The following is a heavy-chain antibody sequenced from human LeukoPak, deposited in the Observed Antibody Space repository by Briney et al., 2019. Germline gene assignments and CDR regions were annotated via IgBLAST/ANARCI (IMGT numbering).Heavy chain of an antibody. CDR3: ARKKARETVGATSSFGYYGMDV. Sequence: SVKVSCKASGGTFSSYAISWVRQAPGQGLEWMGGIIPIFGTANYAQKFQGRVTITADESTSTAYMELSSLKSEDTAVYYCARKKARETVGATSSFGYYGMDVWGQGTTVTVSS. V-gene: IGHV1-69*13. J-gene: IGHJ6*02. CDR2: IIPIFGTA. D-gene: IGHD1-26*01. CDR1: GGTFSSYA.